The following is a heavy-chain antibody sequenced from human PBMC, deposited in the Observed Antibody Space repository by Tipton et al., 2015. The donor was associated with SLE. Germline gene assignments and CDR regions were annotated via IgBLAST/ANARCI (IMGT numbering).Heavy chain of an antibody. J-gene: IGHJ6*03. CDR1: GGSISGSSYY. Sequence: TLSLTCSVSGGSISGSSYYWGWIRQPPGKGLEWIGTMYYSGSTYYNPSLKSRVTISVDTSKNQFSLKLSSVTAADTAVYYCARTSTYYDFWSGSYYYYYYMDVWGKGTTVTVSS. D-gene: IGHD3-3*01. CDR2: MYYSGST. CDR3: ARTSTYYDFWSGSYYYYYYMDV. V-gene: IGHV4-39*01.